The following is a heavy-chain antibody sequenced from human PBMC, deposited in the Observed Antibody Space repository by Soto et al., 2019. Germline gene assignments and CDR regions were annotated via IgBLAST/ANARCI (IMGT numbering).Heavy chain of an antibody. Sequence: GGSLRLSCAASGFTFSSYAMSWVRQAPGKGLEWVSAISGSGGSTYYADSVKGRITISRDNSKNTLYLQMNSLRPEDTAVYYCPKERGTSRSPFFDYWGQGTLVTVSS. CDR3: PKERGTSRSPFFDY. V-gene: IGHV3-23*01. D-gene: IGHD1-7*01. CDR2: ISGSGGST. CDR1: GFTFSSYA. J-gene: IGHJ4*02.